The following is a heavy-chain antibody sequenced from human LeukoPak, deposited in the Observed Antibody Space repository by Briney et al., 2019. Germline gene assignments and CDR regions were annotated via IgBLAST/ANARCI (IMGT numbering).Heavy chain of an antibody. Sequence: SETLSLTCTVSGGSISSYYWSWIRQPPGKGLEWIGYVYYSGSTNYNPSLKSRVTISVDTSKNQFSLKLSSVTAADTAVYYCARDQYYFDYWGQGTLVTVSS. D-gene: IGHD4-11*01. V-gene: IGHV4-59*01. J-gene: IGHJ4*02. CDR2: VYYSGST. CDR3: ARDQYYFDY. CDR1: GGSISSYY.